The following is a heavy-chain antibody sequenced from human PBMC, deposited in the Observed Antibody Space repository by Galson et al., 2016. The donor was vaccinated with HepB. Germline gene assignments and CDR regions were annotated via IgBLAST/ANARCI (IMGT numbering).Heavy chain of an antibody. Sequence: PALVKPTQTLTLTCTVTGFSLNNARMGVSWIRQPPGKALDWLAHIFPNDEKTYSTSLKSRLTISKDTSKSQVVLTITNMDPVDTATYYCSRIYERTDYYFDYWGQGILVTVSS. CDR1: GFSLNNARMG. CDR2: IFPNDEK. CDR3: SRIYERTDYYFDY. D-gene: IGHD3/OR15-3a*01. J-gene: IGHJ4*02. V-gene: IGHV2-26*01.